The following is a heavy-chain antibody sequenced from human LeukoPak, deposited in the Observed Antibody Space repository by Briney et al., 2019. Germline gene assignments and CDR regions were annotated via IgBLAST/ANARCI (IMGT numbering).Heavy chain of an antibody. D-gene: IGHD4-23*01. CDR3: ARDGVDYGGNSVHY. CDR2: ISGSGAST. Sequence: GGSLRLSCLTSGFTLSTNAMSWVRQAPGKGLEWISGISGSGASTYYADSVKGRFTISRDNSKNTLYLQMNSLRAEDTAVYYCARDGVDYGGNSVHYWGQGTLVTVSS. CDR1: GFTLSTNA. V-gene: IGHV3-23*01. J-gene: IGHJ4*02.